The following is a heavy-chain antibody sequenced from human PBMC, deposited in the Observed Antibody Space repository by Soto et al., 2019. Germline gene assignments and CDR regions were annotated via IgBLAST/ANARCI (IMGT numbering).Heavy chain of an antibody. V-gene: IGHV4-30-2*01. CDR1: GASFTYGGYS. CDR3: ARGGGSGSFDY. Sequence: KPSEPLSLTCTVSGASFTYGGYSWSWIRQTPGKGLEWIGYINNLETTFYNPSFESRLTLSIDRAKTQSSLNLNSMSAAARAVYFCARGGGSGSFDYWGQGILVTVSS. J-gene: IGHJ4*02. D-gene: IGHD1-26*01. CDR2: INNLETT.